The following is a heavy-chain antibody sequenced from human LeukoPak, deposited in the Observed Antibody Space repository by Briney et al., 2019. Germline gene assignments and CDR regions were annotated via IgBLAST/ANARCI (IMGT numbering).Heavy chain of an antibody. CDR2: IIPIFGTA. D-gene: IGHD3-10*01. Sequence: SVKVSCKASGGTFSSYAISWVRQAPGQGLEWMGGIIPIFGTANYAQKFQGRVTITADESTSTAYMELSSLRSEDTAVYYCARSTYYYGSGSYHWFDPWGQGTLVTVSS. CDR3: ARSTYYYGSGSYHWFDP. V-gene: IGHV1-69*01. J-gene: IGHJ5*02. CDR1: GGTFSSYA.